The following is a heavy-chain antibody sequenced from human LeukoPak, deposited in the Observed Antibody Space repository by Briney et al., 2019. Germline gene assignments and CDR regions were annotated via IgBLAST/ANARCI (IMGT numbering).Heavy chain of an antibody. CDR3: AELGITMIGGV. D-gene: IGHD3-10*02. CDR2: TSYDGSNK. Sequence: GGSLRLSCAASGFTFRSYGMHWVRQAPGKGLEWVTFTSYDGSNKYYADSVKGRFTISRDNSKNILYLQMNRLRLEDTAVYYCAELGITMIGGVWGKGTTVTISS. V-gene: IGHV3-30*02. J-gene: IGHJ6*04. CDR1: GFTFRSYG.